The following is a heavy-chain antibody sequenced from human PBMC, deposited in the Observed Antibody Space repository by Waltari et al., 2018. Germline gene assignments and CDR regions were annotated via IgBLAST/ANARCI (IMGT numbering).Heavy chain of an antibody. J-gene: IGHJ6*03. D-gene: IGHD6-6*01. CDR2: IYTRGST. V-gene: IGHV4-4*07. CDR1: GGSISTYY. Sequence: QVQLQESGPGLVKPSETLSLTCTVSGGSISTYYWSWIRQPAGKGLEGIGRIYTRGSTNYNPSLKSRVTMSVDTSKNQFSLKLSSVTAADTAVYYCARHGSSSPYYYYYMDVWGKGTTVTISS. CDR3: ARHGSSSPYYYYYMDV.